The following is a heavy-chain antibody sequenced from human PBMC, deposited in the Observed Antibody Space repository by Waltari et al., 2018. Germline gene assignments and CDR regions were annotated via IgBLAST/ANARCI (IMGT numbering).Heavy chain of an antibody. CDR3: ASKPYYYDSSGPISGRDY. CDR2: IIPIFGTT. D-gene: IGHD3-22*01. Sequence: QVQLVLSGAEVKKPGSSVKVSCKASGGTFSSYAISWVRQAPGQGLEWMGGIIPIFGTTNYEQKFQGRVTITADESTSTAYMELSSLRSEDTAVYYGASKPYYYDSSGPISGRDYWGQGTLVTVSS. J-gene: IGHJ4*02. CDR1: GGTFSSYA. V-gene: IGHV1-69*12.